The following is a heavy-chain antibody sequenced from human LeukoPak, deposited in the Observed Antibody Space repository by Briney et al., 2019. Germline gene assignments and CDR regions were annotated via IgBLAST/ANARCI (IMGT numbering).Heavy chain of an antibody. CDR1: GFTFSSYN. V-gene: IGHV3-48*02. D-gene: IGHD6-6*01. Sequence: PGGSLRLSCAASGFTFSSYNMNWVRQAPGKGLEWVSYITSSSSTIYYADSVKGRFTISRDNAKNSLYLQMNSLRDEDTAVHYCAREYSSSSGSVSDYWGQGTLVTVSS. CDR3: AREYSSSSGSVSDY. J-gene: IGHJ4*02. CDR2: ITSSSSTI.